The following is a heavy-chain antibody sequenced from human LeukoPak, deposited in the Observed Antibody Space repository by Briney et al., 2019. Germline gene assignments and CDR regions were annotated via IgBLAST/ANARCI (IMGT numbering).Heavy chain of an antibody. CDR2: IYYSGST. V-gene: IGHV4-39*01. D-gene: IGHD6-13*01. CDR3: ATTGKAAAGTVGYFDY. Sequence: TSETLSLTCTVSGGSISSSSYYWGWIRQPPGKGLEWIGSIYYSGSTYYNPSLKSRVTISVDTSKNQFSLKLSSVTAADTAVYYCATTGKAAAGTVGYFDYWGQGTLVTVSS. J-gene: IGHJ4*02. CDR1: GGSISSSSYY.